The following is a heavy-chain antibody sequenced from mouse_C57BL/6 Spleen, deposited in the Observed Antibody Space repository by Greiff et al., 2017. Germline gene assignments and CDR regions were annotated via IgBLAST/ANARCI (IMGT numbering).Heavy chain of an antibody. V-gene: IGHV1-85*01. CDR3: CRAFYSNYEDAMDY. J-gene: IGHJ4*01. Sequence: QVQLQQSGPELVKPGASVKLSCKASGYTFTSYDINWVKQRPGQGLEWIGWVYPRDGSTKYNEKFKGKATLTVDTSSSTAYMELHSRTSDDSAVYFCCRAFYSNYEDAMDYWGQGTSVTVSS. D-gene: IGHD2-5*01. CDR1: GYTFTSYD. CDR2: VYPRDGST.